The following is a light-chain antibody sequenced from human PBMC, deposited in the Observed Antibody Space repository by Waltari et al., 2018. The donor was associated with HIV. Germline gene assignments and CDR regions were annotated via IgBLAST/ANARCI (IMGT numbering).Light chain of an antibody. J-gene: IGKJ1*01. CDR3: QQYDNWPPWT. V-gene: IGKV3-15*01. Sequence: EIILTQSPATLSVSPGDEATLSCRASQSISQNLAWYQHKPGQPPRLLIYGASTRATGIPARFIGSGSGTEFTLTISSLQSEDIAFYYCQQYDNWPPWTFGPGTRVEIK. CDR2: GAS. CDR1: QSISQN.